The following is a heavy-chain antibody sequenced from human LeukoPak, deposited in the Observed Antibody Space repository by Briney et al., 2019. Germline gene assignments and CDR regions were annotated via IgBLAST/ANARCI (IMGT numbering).Heavy chain of an antibody. Sequence: SETLSLTCAVYGGSFSGYYWSWIRQPPGKGLEWIGEINHSGGTNYNPSLKSRVTISVDTSKNQFSLKLSSVTAADTAVYYCARKGRGSFFDYWGQGTLVTVSS. CDR3: ARKGRGSFFDY. J-gene: IGHJ4*02. D-gene: IGHD3-10*01. CDR1: GGSFSGYY. CDR2: INHSGGT. V-gene: IGHV4-34*01.